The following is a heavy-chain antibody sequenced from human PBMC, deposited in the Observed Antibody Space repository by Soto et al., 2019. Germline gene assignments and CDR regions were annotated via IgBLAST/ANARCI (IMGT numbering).Heavy chain of an antibody. J-gene: IGHJ6*02. CDR1: GFTFSSYA. CDR2: ISYDGSNK. V-gene: IGHV3-30-3*01. Sequence: QVQLVESGGGVVPPGRSLRLSCAASGFTFSSYAMHWVRQAPGKGLEWVAVISYDGSNKYYADSVKGRFTISRDNSKNTLYLQMNSLRAEDTAVYYCAREGGYSYGPYYYYGMDVWGQGTTVTVSS. CDR3: AREGGYSYGPYYYYGMDV. D-gene: IGHD5-18*01.